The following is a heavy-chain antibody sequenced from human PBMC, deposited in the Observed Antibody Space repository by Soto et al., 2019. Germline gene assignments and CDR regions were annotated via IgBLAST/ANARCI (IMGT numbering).Heavy chain of an antibody. CDR2: IYYSGST. Sequence: SETLSLTCTVSGGSISSYYWSWIRQPPGKGLEWIGYIYYSGSTNYNPSLKSRVPIPVDTSKNQFSMKLSSVTAADTAVYYCAREMGAGYYGSGRGGVFDYWGQGTLVTVSS. CDR1: GGSISSYY. V-gene: IGHV4-59*01. D-gene: IGHD3-10*01. J-gene: IGHJ4*02. CDR3: AREMGAGYYGSGRGGVFDY.